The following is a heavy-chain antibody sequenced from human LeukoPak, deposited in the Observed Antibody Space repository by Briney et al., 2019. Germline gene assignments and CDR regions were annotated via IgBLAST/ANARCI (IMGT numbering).Heavy chain of an antibody. CDR2: ISYDGSNK. CDR3: ARSAAGTVYYYYYMDV. D-gene: IGHD6-13*01. CDR1: GFTFSSYA. V-gene: IGHV3-30*01. Sequence: GRSLRLSCAASGFTFSSYAMHWVRQAPGKGLEGVAVISYDGSNKFYADSVKGRFTISRDNSKNTLYLQMNSLRAEDTAVYYCARSAAGTVYYYYYMDVWGKGTTVTVSS. J-gene: IGHJ6*03.